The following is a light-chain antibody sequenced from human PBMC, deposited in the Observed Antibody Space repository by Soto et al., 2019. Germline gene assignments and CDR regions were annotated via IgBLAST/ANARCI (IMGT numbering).Light chain of an antibody. V-gene: IGLV2-14*01. CDR2: EVS. J-gene: IGLJ3*02. CDR1: STDVGGYNY. Sequence: QSVLTQPASVSGSPGQSIAISCTGTSTDVGGYNYVSWYQQHPAKAPKLMIYEVSNRPSGVSNRFSGAKSGNTASLTISGLQAEDEADYYCSSYTSDSTLVFGGGTKLTVL. CDR3: SSYTSDSTLV.